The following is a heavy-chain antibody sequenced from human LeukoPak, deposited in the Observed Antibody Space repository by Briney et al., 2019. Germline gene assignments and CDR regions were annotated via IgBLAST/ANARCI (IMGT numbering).Heavy chain of an antibody. D-gene: IGHD1-14*01. Sequence: PGGSLRLSCAASGLTFSRFWMIWIRQAPGKGLEWVATINEDGNEKWYADSVKGRFTISRDNARNSLYLQMNSLRAEDTAVYYCATLSYRRSDYWGRGALVTVSS. J-gene: IGHJ4*02. V-gene: IGHV3-7*01. CDR3: ATLSYRRSDY. CDR1: GLTFSRFW. CDR2: INEDGNEK.